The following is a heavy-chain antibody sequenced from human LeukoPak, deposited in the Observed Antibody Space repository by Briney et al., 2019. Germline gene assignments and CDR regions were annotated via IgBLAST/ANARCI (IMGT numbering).Heavy chain of an antibody. Sequence: LVKPXXXLTLTXTFSGFSLSTSGVGVGWIRQPPVKALEWLALIYWNDDKRYSPSLKSRLTITKDTSKNQVVLTMTNMDPVDTATYYCAHRQYRRSSSSWGLDYWGQGTLVTVSS. J-gene: IGHJ4*02. CDR3: AHRQYRRSSSSWGLDY. D-gene: IGHD6-13*01. CDR1: GFSLSTSGVG. CDR2: IYWNDDK. V-gene: IGHV2-5*01.